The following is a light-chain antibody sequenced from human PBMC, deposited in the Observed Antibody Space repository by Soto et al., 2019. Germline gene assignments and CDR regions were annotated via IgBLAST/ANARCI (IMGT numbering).Light chain of an antibody. Sequence: QSVLTQPPSASGTPGQGVTISCSGSSSNIGTNTVSWYQHLPGTAPKLLIYGTSQRPSGVPDRFSGSRSGTSASLAISGLQSEDEADYYCHSCDDSLSGLVFGSGTKLTVL. J-gene: IGLJ1*01. CDR1: SSNIGTNT. CDR3: HSCDDSLSGLV. V-gene: IGLV1-44*01. CDR2: GTS.